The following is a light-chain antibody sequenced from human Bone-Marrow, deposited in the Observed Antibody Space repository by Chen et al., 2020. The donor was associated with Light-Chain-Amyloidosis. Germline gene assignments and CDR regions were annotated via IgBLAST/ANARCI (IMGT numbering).Light chain of an antibody. CDR1: DLPTKY. V-gene: IGLV3-25*03. J-gene: IGLJ2*01. CDR3: QSADSSGTYEVI. Sequence: SYELPQPPSVSVSPGQPARITCSGDDLPTKYAYWYQQKPGQAPVLVIHRDTERPSGISERFSGSSSGTTATLTISGGQAEDEADYHCQSADSSGTYEVIFGGGTKLTVL. CDR2: RDT.